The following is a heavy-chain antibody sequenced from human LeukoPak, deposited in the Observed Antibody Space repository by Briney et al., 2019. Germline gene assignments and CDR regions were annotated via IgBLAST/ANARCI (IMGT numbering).Heavy chain of an antibody. CDR1: GFTFSRYD. Sequence: GGSLRLSCAASGFTFSRYDMNWVRQAPGKGLEWVSAVSGSGGSTYYADSVKGRFTISRDNSKNTLYLQMNSLRAEDTAVYYCAKDKSSSRYGDYFDYWGQGTLVTVSS. CDR2: VSGSGGST. J-gene: IGHJ4*02. D-gene: IGHD6-13*01. V-gene: IGHV3-23*01. CDR3: AKDKSSSRYGDYFDY.